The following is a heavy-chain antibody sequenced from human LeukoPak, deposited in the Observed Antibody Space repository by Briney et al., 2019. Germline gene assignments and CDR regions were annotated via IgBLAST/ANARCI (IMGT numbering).Heavy chain of an antibody. CDR1: GYTFTSYD. J-gene: IGHJ5*02. Sequence: ASVKVSCKASGYTFTSYDINWVRQATGQGLEWMGWMNPNSGNTGYARKFQGRVTMTRNTSISTAYMELSSLRSEDTAVYYCARAAGDSSSWHFVWFDPWGQGTLVTVSS. D-gene: IGHD6-13*01. CDR2: MNPNSGNT. V-gene: IGHV1-8*01. CDR3: ARAAGDSSSWHFVWFDP.